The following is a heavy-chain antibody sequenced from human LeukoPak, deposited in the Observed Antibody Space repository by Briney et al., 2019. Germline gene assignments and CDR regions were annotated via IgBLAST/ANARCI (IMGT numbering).Heavy chain of an antibody. CDR2: FSYSGST. Sequence: SETLSLTCTVSGGSISSYYWSWIRQPPGKGLEWIGYFSYSGSTYYNPSLRSRVTISVDTSKNQFSLKLSSVTAADTAVYYCARVPARRVVTTPTYFDFWGQGTLVTVSS. J-gene: IGHJ4*02. V-gene: IGHV4-59*01. CDR3: ARVPARRVVTTPTYFDF. D-gene: IGHD2-21*02. CDR1: GGSISSYY.